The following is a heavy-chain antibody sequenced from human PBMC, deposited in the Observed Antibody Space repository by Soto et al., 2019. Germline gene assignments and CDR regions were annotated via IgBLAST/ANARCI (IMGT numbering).Heavy chain of an antibody. D-gene: IGHD1-26*01. Sequence: GGSLRLSCAASGFTFSSYAMSWVRQAPGKGLEWVSAISGSGGSTYYADSVKGRFTISRDNSKNTLYLQMNSLRAEDTAVYYCAKTPYSGSYNNWFDHWGQGTLVTVSS. CDR3: AKTPYSGSYNNWFDH. CDR1: GFTFSSYA. CDR2: ISGSGGST. J-gene: IGHJ5*02. V-gene: IGHV3-23*01.